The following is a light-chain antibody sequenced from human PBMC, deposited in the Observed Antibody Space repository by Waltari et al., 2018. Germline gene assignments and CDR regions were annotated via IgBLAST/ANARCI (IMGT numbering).Light chain of an antibody. CDR2: GGS. CDR3: VQAIAFPFT. J-gene: IGKJ3*01. CDR1: QSLLHSNGNTY. V-gene: IGKV2-40*01. Sequence: DVVMTQTPLSLHITPGEPASISCRSSQSLLHSNGNTYLYWYLQKPGQSPQLLIYGGSNRASGVPDRSSGSGSGTDFTLKITTVEAEDVGVYYCVQAIAFPFTFGPGTKLDIK.